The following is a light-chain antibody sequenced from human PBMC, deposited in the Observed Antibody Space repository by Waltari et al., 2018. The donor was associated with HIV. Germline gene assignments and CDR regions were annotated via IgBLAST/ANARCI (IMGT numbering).Light chain of an antibody. J-gene: IGLJ1*01. Sequence: QSALTQPASVSGSPGQSITISCTGTSSHVGSSTLVSWYQQYPGKAPKLMIYAVNKRPSGISNRFSGSKSGNTASLTISGLQAEDEADYYCCSYAGSRRVFGTGTKVTVL. CDR2: AVN. V-gene: IGLV2-23*02. CDR3: CSYAGSRRV. CDR1: SSHVGSSTL.